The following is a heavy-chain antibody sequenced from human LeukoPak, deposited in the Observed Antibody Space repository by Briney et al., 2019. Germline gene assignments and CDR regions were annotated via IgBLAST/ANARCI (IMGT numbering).Heavy chain of an antibody. CDR3: ALLGLVKYYYYGMDV. D-gene: IGHD3/OR15-3a*01. J-gene: IGHJ6*02. CDR2: ISGSGGST. V-gene: IGHV3-23*01. Sequence: PGGSLRLSCAASGFTFSSYAMSWVRQAPGKGLEWVSAISGSGGSTYYADSVKGRFTISRDNSKNTLYLQMNSLRAEDTAVYYCALLGLVKYYYYGMDVWGQGTTVTVSS. CDR1: GFTFSSYA.